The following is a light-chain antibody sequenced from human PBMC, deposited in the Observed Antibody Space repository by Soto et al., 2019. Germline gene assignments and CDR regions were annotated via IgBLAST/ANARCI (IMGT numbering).Light chain of an antibody. CDR3: CSFTSITTYV. CDR2: EVS. V-gene: IGLV2-14*01. CDR1: SSDVGAYNY. J-gene: IGLJ1*01. Sequence: QSVLTQPASVSLSLGHSITISYTGTSSDVGAYNYVSWYQQQPGKAPKLMISEVSNRPSGVSNRFSGSKSGNTASLIISGLQAEDEADYYCCSFTSITTYVFGTGTKVTVL.